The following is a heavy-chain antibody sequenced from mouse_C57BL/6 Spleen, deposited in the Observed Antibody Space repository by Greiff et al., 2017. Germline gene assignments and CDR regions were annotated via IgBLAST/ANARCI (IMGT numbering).Heavy chain of an antibody. CDR2: IYPRDGST. CDR3: ARYDGYYSYAMDY. V-gene: IGHV1-78*01. CDR1: GYTFTDHT. J-gene: IGHJ4*01. D-gene: IGHD2-3*01. Sequence: VKLQESDAELVKPGASVKISCKVSGYTFTDHTIHWMKQRPEQGLEWIGYIYPRDGSTKYNEKFKGKATLTADKSSSTAYMQLNSLTSEDSSVSFCARYDGYYSYAMDYWGQGTSVTVSS.